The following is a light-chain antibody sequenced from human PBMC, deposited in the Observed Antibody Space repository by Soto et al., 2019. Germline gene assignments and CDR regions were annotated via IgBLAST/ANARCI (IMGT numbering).Light chain of an antibody. CDR3: LQHNTYPYS. CDR1: QGIRNY. CDR2: AAS. Sequence: DIQMTQSPSSLSASVGDRVTITCRASQGIRNYLGWYQQKPGKAPKRLIYAASILQGGGPSRFSGSGSGTEFTLTICSLLPVDFATYYCLQHNTYPYSFGQGTKLEI. V-gene: IGKV1-17*01. J-gene: IGKJ2*01.